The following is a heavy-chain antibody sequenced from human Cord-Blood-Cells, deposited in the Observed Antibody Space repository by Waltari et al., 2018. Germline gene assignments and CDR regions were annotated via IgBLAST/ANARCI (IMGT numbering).Heavy chain of an antibody. D-gene: IGHD3-10*01. CDR3: AGTGYGSGSYPFDY. CDR1: GYTLTELS. V-gene: IGHV1-24*01. CDR2: FAREDGET. J-gene: IGHJ4*02. Sequence: QVQLVQSGAEVKKPGASVKVSCKVSGYTLTELSMHWVRQAPGNGVEWMGGFAREDGETIDEQKVQGRVTMTEDTSTDTAYMELSSMRSEDTAVYYWAGTGYGSGSYPFDYWGQGTLVTVSS.